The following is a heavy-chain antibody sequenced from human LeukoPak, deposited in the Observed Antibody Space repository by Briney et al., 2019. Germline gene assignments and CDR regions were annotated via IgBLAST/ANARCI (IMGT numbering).Heavy chain of an antibody. CDR1: GLPFSSYS. V-gene: IGHV3-48*01. CDR3: VRVKGTYFDF. J-gene: IGHJ4*02. Sequence: GGSLRLSCAASGLPFSSYSMNWVRQAPGKGLEWVSYISASGSNIYYLDAVKGRFTVSRDNAMNSLFLQMNRPRAEDTAIYYCVRVKGTYFDFWGQGTLVTVSS. D-gene: IGHD1-1*01. CDR2: ISASGSNI.